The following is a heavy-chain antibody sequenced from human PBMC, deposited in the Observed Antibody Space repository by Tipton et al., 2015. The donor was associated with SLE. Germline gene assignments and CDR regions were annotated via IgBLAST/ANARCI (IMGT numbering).Heavy chain of an antibody. D-gene: IGHD6-13*01. CDR2: ILYDGSNK. CDR3: AIVAAVVAPGRDAFDI. CDR1: GFPFSDYG. Sequence: SLRLSCAASGFPFSDYGINWVRQAPGKGLEWAAVILYDGSNKYYADSVKGRFTISRDNAKNTLSLQMNSLQAEDTAVYYFAIVAAVVAPGRDAFDIWCQGTMVTVSS. J-gene: IGHJ3*02. V-gene: IGHV3-33*01.